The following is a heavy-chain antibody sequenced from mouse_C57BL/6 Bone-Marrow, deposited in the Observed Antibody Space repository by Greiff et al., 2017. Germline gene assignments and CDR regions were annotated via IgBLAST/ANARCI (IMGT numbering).Heavy chain of an antibody. J-gene: IGHJ1*03. CDR2: IHPNSGST. CDR1: GYTFTSYW. D-gene: IGHD1-1*01. V-gene: IGHV1-64*01. CDR3: ARTYYGSRWYFDV. Sequence: VQLQQPGAELVKPGASVKLSCKASGYTFTSYWMHWVKQRPGQGLEWIGMIHPNSGSTNYNEKFKSKATLTVDKSSSTAYMQLSSLTSEDSAVYYCARTYYGSRWYFDVWGTGTTVTVSS.